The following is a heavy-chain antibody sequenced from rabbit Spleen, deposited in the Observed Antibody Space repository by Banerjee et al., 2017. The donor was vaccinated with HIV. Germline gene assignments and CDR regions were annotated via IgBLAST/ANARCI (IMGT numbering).Heavy chain of an antibody. CDR1: GIDFSSKS. D-gene: IGHD8-1*01. J-gene: IGHJ4*01. Sequence: QEQLEESGGDLVKPGASLTLTCTASGIDFSSKSVYWVRQAPGKGLEWIACIGTATSGGTYYASWAKGRFTISKTSSTTVTLQMTSLTVADMATYFCARDAGSGPYIDGYFDLWGQGTLVTVS. CDR2: IGTATSGGT. CDR3: ARDAGSGPYIDGYFDL. V-gene: IGHV1S45*01.